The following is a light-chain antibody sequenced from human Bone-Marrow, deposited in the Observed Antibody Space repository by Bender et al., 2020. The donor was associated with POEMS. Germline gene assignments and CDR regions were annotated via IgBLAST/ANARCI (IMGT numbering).Light chain of an antibody. CDR2: NNS. V-gene: IGLV1-44*01. Sequence: QSVLTQPPSASGTPGQRGNISCSGSSSKFGSYPVNWYQQLPGAAPKLVIFNNSPRPSGVPDRFSGSNSGTSASLAISGLLSDDEADFYCATWDDSLNGWVFGGGTKLTVL. CDR3: ATWDDSLNGWV. J-gene: IGLJ3*02. CDR1: SSKFGSYP.